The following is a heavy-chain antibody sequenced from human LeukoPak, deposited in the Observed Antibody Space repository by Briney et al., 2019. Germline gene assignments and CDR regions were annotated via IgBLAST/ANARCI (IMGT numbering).Heavy chain of an antibody. CDR1: GGTFSSYA. V-gene: IGHV1-69*05. J-gene: IGHJ4*02. CDR3: AREGNYDILTGYYFTDY. CDR2: IIPIFGTA. Sequence: ASVKVSCKASGGTFSSYAISWVRQAPGQGLEWMGGIIPIFGTANYAQKFQGRVTITTDESTSTAYMELSSLRSEDTAVYYCAREGNYDILTGYYFTDYWGQGTLVTVSS. D-gene: IGHD3-9*01.